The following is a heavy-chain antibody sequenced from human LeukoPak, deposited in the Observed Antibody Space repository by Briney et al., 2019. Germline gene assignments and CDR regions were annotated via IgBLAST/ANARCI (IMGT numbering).Heavy chain of an antibody. J-gene: IGHJ4*02. V-gene: IGHV3-11*05. D-gene: IGHD2-15*01. Sequence: PGGSLRLSCAASGFTFSDYYMSWIRQAPGKGLEWVSYISSSSSYTNYADSVKGRFTISRDNSKNTLYLQMNSLRAEDTAVYYCAKARGYCSGGSCYSGFDYWGQGTLVTVSS. CDR2: ISSSSSYT. CDR1: GFTFSDYY. CDR3: AKARGYCSGGSCYSGFDY.